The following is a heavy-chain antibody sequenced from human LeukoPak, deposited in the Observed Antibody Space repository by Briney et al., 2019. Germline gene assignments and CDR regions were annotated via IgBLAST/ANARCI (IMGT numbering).Heavy chain of an antibody. J-gene: IGHJ4*02. CDR1: GFTFSSYS. V-gene: IGHV3-21*01. CDR3: ARAGAVGVVAANFDY. Sequence: PGGSLRLSCAASGFTFSSYSMNWVRQAPGKGLEWVSPISSSSSYIYYADSVKGRFTISRDNAKNSLYLQMNSLRAEDMAVYYCARAGAVGVVAANFDYWGQGTLVTVSS. D-gene: IGHD2-15*01. CDR2: ISSSSSYI.